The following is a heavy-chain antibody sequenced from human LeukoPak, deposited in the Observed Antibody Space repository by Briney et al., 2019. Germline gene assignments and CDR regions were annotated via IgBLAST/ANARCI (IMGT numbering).Heavy chain of an antibody. V-gene: IGHV4-34*01. CDR2: INHSGST. CDR3: ARLEAVAGLISLFQH. J-gene: IGHJ1*01. CDR1: GGSFSGYY. Sequence: SETLSLTCAVYGGSFSGYYWSWIRQPPGKGLEWIGEINHSGSTNYNPSLKSRVTISVDTSKNQFSLKLSSVTAADTAVYYCARLEAVAGLISLFQHWGQGTLVTVSS. D-gene: IGHD6-19*01.